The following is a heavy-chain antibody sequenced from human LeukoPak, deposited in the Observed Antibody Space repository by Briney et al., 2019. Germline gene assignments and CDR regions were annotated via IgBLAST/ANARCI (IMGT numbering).Heavy chain of an antibody. J-gene: IGHJ5*02. V-gene: IGHV3-30*02. Sequence: GESLRLSCAASGFTFSSYGMHWVRQAPGKGLEWVAFIRYDGSNKYYADSVKGRFTISRDNSKNTLYLQMNSLRAEDTAVYYCAKDGLYGTGYNWFDPWGQGTLVTVSS. D-gene: IGHD2-8*01. CDR1: GFTFSSYG. CDR2: IRYDGSNK. CDR3: AKDGLYGTGYNWFDP.